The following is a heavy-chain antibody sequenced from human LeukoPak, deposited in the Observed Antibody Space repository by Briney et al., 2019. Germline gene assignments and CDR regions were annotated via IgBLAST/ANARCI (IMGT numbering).Heavy chain of an antibody. CDR1: GGSISSGSYY. V-gene: IGHV4-61*02. CDR3: ARDLSPYTAMVYYYYYYMDV. D-gene: IGHD5-18*01. Sequence: SETLSLTCTVSGGSISSGSYYWSWIRQPAGKGLEWIGRIYTSGSTNYNPSLQSRVTISVDTSKNQFSLKLSSVTAADTAVYYCARDLSPYTAMVYYYYYYMDVWGKGTTVTVSS. J-gene: IGHJ6*03. CDR2: IYTSGST.